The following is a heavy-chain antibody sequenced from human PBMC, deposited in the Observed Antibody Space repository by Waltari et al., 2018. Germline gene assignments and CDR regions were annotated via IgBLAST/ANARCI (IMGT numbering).Heavy chain of an antibody. CDR3: VEFNANLDTVMN. CDR1: GASISSNGFY. CDR2: FYYSGST. Sequence: QLLLQESGPRLVKPSETLSLTCSVSGASISSNGFYWGWIRQPPGKGLEWIGTFYYSGSTYYNPSLKSRVTISVDTSKNQFSLTLNSVSAADTSVYYCVEFNANLDTVMNWGQGTLVTVSS. J-gene: IGHJ4*02. V-gene: IGHV4-39*01. D-gene: IGHD5-18*01.